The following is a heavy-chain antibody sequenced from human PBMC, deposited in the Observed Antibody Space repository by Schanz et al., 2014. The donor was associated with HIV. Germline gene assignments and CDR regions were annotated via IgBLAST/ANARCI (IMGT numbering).Heavy chain of an antibody. CDR1: GITFSTSG. Sequence: QVQLVESGGGVVQPGRSLRLSCAASGITFSTSGMHWVRQAPGKGLEWVAVIWYDGSKKYYADSVKGRFTISRDNSKNTLYLQMNSLRAEDTAVYYCATAAVTDYSDNWGQGTLVTVSS. J-gene: IGHJ4*02. V-gene: IGHV3-33*01. CDR2: IWYDGSKK. D-gene: IGHD4-17*01. CDR3: ATAAVTDYSDN.